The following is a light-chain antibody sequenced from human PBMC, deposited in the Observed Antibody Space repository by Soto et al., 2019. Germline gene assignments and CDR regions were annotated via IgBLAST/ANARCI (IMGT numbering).Light chain of an antibody. CDR3: QQYNKWPLT. CDR1: HIVTRD. Sequence: MTQSPATLSVSRGDGAQLSCRASHIVTRDLARYQQKPGQAPRLLIYDTTTRASGIPPRFSGGGSGTDFSLTISSLQYEDFAVYYCQQYNKWPLTFGGGTKVENK. J-gene: IGKJ4*01. CDR2: DTT. V-gene: IGKV3-15*01.